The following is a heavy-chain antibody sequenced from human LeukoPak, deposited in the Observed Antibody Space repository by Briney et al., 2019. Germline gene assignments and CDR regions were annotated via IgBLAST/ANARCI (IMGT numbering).Heavy chain of an antibody. V-gene: IGHV3-48*03. CDR1: GFTFSSYE. CDR2: ISGSGSTI. J-gene: IGHJ4*02. Sequence: GGSLRLSCAASGFTFSSYEMNWVRQAPGKGLEWVSYISGSGSTIYYADSVKGRFTISRDSAKNSLYLQMNSLRAEDTAVYYCARGIGGYDILTGSLCYWGQGTLVTVSS. D-gene: IGHD3-9*01. CDR3: ARGIGGYDILTGSLCY.